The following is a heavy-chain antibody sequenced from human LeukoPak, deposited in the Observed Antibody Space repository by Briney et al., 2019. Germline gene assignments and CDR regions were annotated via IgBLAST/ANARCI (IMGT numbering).Heavy chain of an antibody. Sequence: ASVKVSCKASGYTFTSYYMHWVRQAPGQGLEWMGWINPNSGGTNYAQKFQGRVTMTRDTSVSTAYMELSRLRSDDTAVYYCARVYSSGYGKDYWGQGTLVTVSS. CDR1: GYTFTSYY. CDR3: ARVYSSGYGKDY. J-gene: IGHJ4*02. D-gene: IGHD3-22*01. CDR2: INPNSGGT. V-gene: IGHV1-2*02.